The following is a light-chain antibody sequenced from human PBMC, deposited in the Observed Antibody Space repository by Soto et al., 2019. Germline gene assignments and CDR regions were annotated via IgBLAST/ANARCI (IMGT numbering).Light chain of an antibody. CDR3: MPRSQLPRT. V-gene: IGKV2-29*01. Sequence: DLMMKETHMSLALAPGQTASKTCKCSHSLLHITGETFLFWYIQKPGQSPQLLIYEVSTRVSGVPDRFSGSGSGTDFTLEISRVETDYVGIYYCMPRSQLPRTVAQVTRLEIK. J-gene: IGKJ5*01. CDR2: EVS. CDR1: HSLLHITGETF.